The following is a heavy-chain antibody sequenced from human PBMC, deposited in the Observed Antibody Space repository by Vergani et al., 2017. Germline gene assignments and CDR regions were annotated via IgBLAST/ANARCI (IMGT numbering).Heavy chain of an antibody. CDR3: ARELVAFSSGWYGGDYFDY. CDR2: ISSSSSYI. CDR1: GFTFSSYS. J-gene: IGHJ4*02. Sequence: EVQLVESGGGLVKPGGSLRLSCAASGFTFSSYSMNWVRQAPGKGLEWVSSISSSSSYIYYADSVKGRFPISRDNAKNSLYLQMNSLRAEDTAVYYCARELVAFSSGWYGGDYFDYWGQGTLVTVSS. D-gene: IGHD6-19*01. V-gene: IGHV3-21*04.